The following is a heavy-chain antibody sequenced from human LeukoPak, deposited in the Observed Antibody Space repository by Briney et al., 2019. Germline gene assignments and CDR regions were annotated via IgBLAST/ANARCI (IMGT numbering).Heavy chain of an antibody. CDR1: GGTSSSYA. CDR3: ARDSSRYYYDSSGYYDY. J-gene: IGHJ4*02. Sequence: ASVKVSCKASGGTSSSYAISWVRQAPGQGPEWMGRVIPIFGTANYAQKFQGRVTITTDESTSTAYMELSSLRSEDTAVYYCARDSSRYYYDSSGYYDYWGQGTLVTVSS. CDR2: VIPIFGTA. V-gene: IGHV1-69*05. D-gene: IGHD3-22*01.